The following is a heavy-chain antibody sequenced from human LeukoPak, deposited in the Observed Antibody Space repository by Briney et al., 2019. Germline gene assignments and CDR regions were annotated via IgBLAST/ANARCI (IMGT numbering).Heavy chain of an antibody. CDR3: ARESASKFDY. CDR1: GDSVSSDSVA. D-gene: IGHD6-25*01. CDR2: TYYRSKWYN. V-gene: IGHV6-1*01. J-gene: IGHJ4*02. Sequence: SQTLSLTCAISGDSVSSDSVAWNWMRQSPSRGLEWLGRTYYRSKWYNDYALSVKGRITINPDTSKNQFSLQLNSVTPEDTAVYYCARESASKFDYWGQGTLVTVSS.